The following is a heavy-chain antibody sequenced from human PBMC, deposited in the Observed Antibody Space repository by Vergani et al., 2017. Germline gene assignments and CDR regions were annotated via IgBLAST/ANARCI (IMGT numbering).Heavy chain of an antibody. J-gene: IGHJ6*02. CDR2: IIPILGIA. Sequence: QVQLVQSGAEVKKPGSSVKVSCKASGGTFSSYTISWVRQAPGQGLEWMGRIIPILGIANYAQKFQGRVTITADKSTSTAYMELNSLRAEDTAVYYCARVGGSYFDWLNYYYYGMDVWGQGTTVTVSS. CDR3: ARVGGSYFDWLNYYYYGMDV. D-gene: IGHD3-9*01. CDR1: GGTFSSYT. V-gene: IGHV1-69*04.